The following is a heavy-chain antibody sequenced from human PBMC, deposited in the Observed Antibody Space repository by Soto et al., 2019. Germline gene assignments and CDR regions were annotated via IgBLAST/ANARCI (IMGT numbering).Heavy chain of an antibody. CDR2: INAGNGNT. CDR1: GYTFTSYA. CDR3: ARSYGPPAIYYYYYYMDV. D-gene: IGHD5-18*01. V-gene: IGHV1-3*01. Sequence: GASVKVSCKASGYTFTSYAMHWVRQAPGQRLEWMGWINAGNGNTKYSQKFQGRVTITRDTSASTAYMELSSLRSEDTAVYYCARSYGPPAIYYYYYYMDVWGKGTTVTVSS. J-gene: IGHJ6*03.